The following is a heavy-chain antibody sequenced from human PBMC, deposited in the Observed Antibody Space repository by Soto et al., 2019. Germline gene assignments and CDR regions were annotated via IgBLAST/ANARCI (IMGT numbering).Heavy chain of an antibody. J-gene: IGHJ5*02. Sequence: AGSLRLSCAASGFTFSSYGMHWVRQAPGKGLEWVAVISYDGSNKYYADSVKGRFTISRDNSKNTLYLQMNSLRAEDTAVYYCPKGSQLQRRSANWFDPWGQGTLVTVSS. CDR1: GFTFSSYG. V-gene: IGHV3-30*18. D-gene: IGHD1-1*01. CDR2: ISYDGSNK. CDR3: PKGSQLQRRSANWFDP.